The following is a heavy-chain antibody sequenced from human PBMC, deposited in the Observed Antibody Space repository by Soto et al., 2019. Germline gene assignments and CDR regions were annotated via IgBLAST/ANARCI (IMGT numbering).Heavy chain of an antibody. J-gene: IGHJ4*02. CDR3: ARRWELRRCDYFDY. Sequence: QVQLQESGPGLVKPSGTLSLTCAVSGGPISSSNWWSWVRQPPGKGLEWIGEIYHSGSTNYNPSLQRRVTISVDKSKNQFSLKLSSVTAADTAVYYCARRWELRRCDYFDYWGQGNLVTVSS. CDR2: IYHSGST. V-gene: IGHV4-4*02. D-gene: IGHD1-26*01. CDR1: GGPISSSNW.